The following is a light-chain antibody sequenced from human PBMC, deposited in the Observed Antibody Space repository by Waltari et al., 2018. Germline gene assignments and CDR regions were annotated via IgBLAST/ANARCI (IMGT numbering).Light chain of an antibody. V-gene: IGKV3-15*01. CDR3: QQYNIWPRT. CDR1: QSVSSN. Sequence: EIVMTQSPATLSVSPGERATLSCRATQSVSSNLAWYQQKPGQAPKLLLYGASTWATGIPARFSGSGSGTEFTLTISSLQSEDFAVYYFQQYNIWPRTFGQGTKVEIK. CDR2: GAS. J-gene: IGKJ1*01.